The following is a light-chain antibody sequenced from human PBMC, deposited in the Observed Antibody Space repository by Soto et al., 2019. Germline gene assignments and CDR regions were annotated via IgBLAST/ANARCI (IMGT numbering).Light chain of an antibody. Sequence: ITMTQSPATLSVSPGERVTLSCRAGQSVSNNLAWYQQKPGQAPRLLIYGASTRATGVPARFSGSGSGTEFTLTISSLQSEDSAVYYCQQYNNWPLYTFGQGTNLEIK. V-gene: IGKV3-15*01. CDR3: QQYNNWPLYT. CDR2: GAS. J-gene: IGKJ2*01. CDR1: QSVSNN.